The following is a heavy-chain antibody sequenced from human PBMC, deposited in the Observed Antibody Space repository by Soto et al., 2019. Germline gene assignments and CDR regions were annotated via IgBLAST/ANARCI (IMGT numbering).Heavy chain of an antibody. Sequence: GGSLRLSCAVSGLSFSVYSMSWVRQAPGKGLEWVSAIGGSGANTYYADSVKGRFTISRDNSQTTVYLQMTGLRAEDTAVYYCARGFGNAKFDYWGQGTLVTVSS. J-gene: IGHJ4*02. D-gene: IGHD3-10*01. CDR3: ARGFGNAKFDY. V-gene: IGHV3-23*01. CDR1: GLSFSVYS. CDR2: IGGSGANT.